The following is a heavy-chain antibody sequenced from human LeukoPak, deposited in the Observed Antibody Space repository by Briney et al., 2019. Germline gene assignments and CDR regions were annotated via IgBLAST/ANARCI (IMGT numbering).Heavy chain of an antibody. J-gene: IGHJ4*02. V-gene: IGHV1-69*13. D-gene: IGHD3-10*01. CDR3: ARCPYYYGSGSKTPQYYFDY. Sequence: SVKVSCKASGGTFSSYAISWVRQAPGQGLEWMGGIIPIFGTASYAQRFQGRVTITADESTSTAYMELSSLRSEDTAVYYCARCPYYYGSGSKTPQYYFDYWGQGTLVTVSS. CDR1: GGTFSSYA. CDR2: IIPIFGTA.